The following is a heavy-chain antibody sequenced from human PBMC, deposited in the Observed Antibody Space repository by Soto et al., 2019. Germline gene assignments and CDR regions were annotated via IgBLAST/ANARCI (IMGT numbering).Heavy chain of an antibody. CDR3: ARGAGYDYYVDY. Sequence: EVQLVESGGDLVQPGGSLRLSCAASGFTFSGNWMHWVRQAPGKGLVWVARVHRDGSSTSYADSVKGRFTISRDNAKNTVYLQMNSLRAEDTAVYYCARGAGYDYYVDYWGQGILVTVSS. V-gene: IGHV3-74*01. CDR2: VHRDGSST. CDR1: GFTFSGNW. D-gene: IGHD3-16*01. J-gene: IGHJ4*02.